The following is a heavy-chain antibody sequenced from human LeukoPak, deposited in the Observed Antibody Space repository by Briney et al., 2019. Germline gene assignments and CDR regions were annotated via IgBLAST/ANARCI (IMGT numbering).Heavy chain of an antibody. J-gene: IGHJ4*02. V-gene: IGHV3-11*01. D-gene: IGHD3-22*01. CDR2: ISSSGTG. CDR1: GFTFSDYF. Sequence: GGSLRLSCAASGFTFSDYFMSWIRQAPGKGLEWLSHISSSGTGYYTDSVKGRATISRDNAKNSLYLQMNSLRAEDTAVYYCAKDATYYYDSSGYRNYFDYWGQGTLVTVSS. CDR3: AKDATYYYDSSGYRNYFDY.